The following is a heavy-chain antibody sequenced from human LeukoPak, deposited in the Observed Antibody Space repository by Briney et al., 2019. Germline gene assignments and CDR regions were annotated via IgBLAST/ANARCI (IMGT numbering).Heavy chain of an antibody. CDR3: ASRGYSYGVNFDY. CDR2: MNPNSGNT. J-gene: IGHJ4*02. D-gene: IGHD5-18*01. CDR1: GYTFTSYD. V-gene: IGHV1-8*01. Sequence: ASVKVSCKASGYTFTSYDINWVRQATGQGLEWMGWMNPNSGNTGYAQKFQGRVTMTRNTFISTAYMELSSLRSEDTAVYYCASRGYSYGVNFDYWGQGTLVTVSS.